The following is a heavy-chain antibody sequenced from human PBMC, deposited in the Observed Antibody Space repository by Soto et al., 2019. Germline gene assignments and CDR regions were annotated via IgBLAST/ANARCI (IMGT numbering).Heavy chain of an antibody. CDR3: ARYKSNYYSGMDV. J-gene: IGHJ6*02. CDR1: GGSISSYY. D-gene: IGHD1-20*01. V-gene: IGHV4-59*01. CDR2: IYYSGIT. Sequence: QVQLQESGPGLVKPSETLSLTCTVSGGSISSYYWSWIRQPPGKGLKWIGYIYYSGITNYNPSLKSRVTISVDTSKNQFSLKLSSVTAADTAVYYCARYKSNYYSGMDVWGQGTTVTVSS.